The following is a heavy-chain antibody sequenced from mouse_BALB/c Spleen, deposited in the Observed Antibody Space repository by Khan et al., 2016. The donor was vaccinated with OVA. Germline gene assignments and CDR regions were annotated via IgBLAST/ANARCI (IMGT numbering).Heavy chain of an antibody. J-gene: IGHJ3*01. CDR2: MFPGDGST. Sequence: QVRLQQSGAELVKPGASVKLSCKASGYTFTSYDINWVRQRPEQGLEWIGWMFPGDGSTKDTENFKGKATLTTDKSSSTASMHLSRLTSEDSGAYFCARGGYGGSAYWGQGTLVTVSA. V-gene: IGHV1-85*01. CDR1: GYTFTSYD. CDR3: ARGGYGGSAY. D-gene: IGHD2-14*01.